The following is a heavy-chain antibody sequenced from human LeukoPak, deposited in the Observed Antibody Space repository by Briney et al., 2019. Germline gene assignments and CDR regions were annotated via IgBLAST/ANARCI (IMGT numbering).Heavy chain of an antibody. J-gene: IGHJ4*02. CDR3: ARGSSSWRCDSCYFDY. CDR1: GYTFTSYG. D-gene: IGHD6-13*01. V-gene: IGHV1-18*01. Sequence: GASVNVSCKASGYTFTSYGIRWVRQAPGQGLEWMGWISAYNGNTNYAQKLQGRVTMTTDTSTSTAYMELRSLRSDDTAVYYCARGSSSWRCDSCYFDYWGQGTLVTVSS. CDR2: ISAYNGNT.